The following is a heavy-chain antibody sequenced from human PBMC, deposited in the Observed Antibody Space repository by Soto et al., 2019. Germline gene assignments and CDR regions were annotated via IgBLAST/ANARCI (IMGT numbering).Heavy chain of an antibody. V-gene: IGHV3-30*18. D-gene: IGHD2-15*01. CDR3: AKNRLEGSVGSCFDY. Sequence: QVQLVESGGGVVQPGRSLRLSCAASGFTFSSYGMHWVRQAPGKGLEWVAVISYDGSNKYYADSVKGRFTISRDNSKNTLYLQMNSLRAEDTAVYYCAKNRLEGSVGSCFDYWGQGTLVTVSS. J-gene: IGHJ4*02. CDR1: GFTFSSYG. CDR2: ISYDGSNK.